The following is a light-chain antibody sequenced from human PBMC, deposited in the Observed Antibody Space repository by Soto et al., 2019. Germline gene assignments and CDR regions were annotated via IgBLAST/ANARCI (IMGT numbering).Light chain of an antibody. CDR3: QQYGSSTVT. V-gene: IGKV3-20*01. CDR1: QSVTSSS. CDR2: DTS. Sequence: EIVLTQSPGTLSLSPGERATLSCRASQSVTSSSLAWYQQKPGQAPRLLVYDTSSRATGIPDRFRGSGSGTDFALTISRLEPEDFAVYYCQQYGSSTVTFGQGTRVEIK. J-gene: IGKJ1*01.